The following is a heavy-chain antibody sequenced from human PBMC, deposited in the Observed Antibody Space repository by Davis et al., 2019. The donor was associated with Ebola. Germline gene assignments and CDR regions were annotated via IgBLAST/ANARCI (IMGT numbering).Heavy chain of an antibody. J-gene: IGHJ6*02. Sequence: PGGSLRLSCAASGFTFSSYSMNWVRQAPGKGLEWVSSISSSSYIYYADSVKGRFTISRDNAKNSLYLQMNSLRAEDTAVYYCARIAAAGIYYYYGMDVWGQGTTVTVSS. D-gene: IGHD6-13*01. CDR1: GFTFSSYS. CDR2: ISSSSYI. V-gene: IGHV3-21*01. CDR3: ARIAAAGIYYYYGMDV.